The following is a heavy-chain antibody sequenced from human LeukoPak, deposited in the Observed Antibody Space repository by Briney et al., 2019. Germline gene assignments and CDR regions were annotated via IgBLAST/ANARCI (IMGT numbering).Heavy chain of an antibody. D-gene: IGHD2-8*01. CDR1: GGSFSGYY. CDR3: ARDRYCTNGVCYFKRYYFDY. Sequence: PSETLSLTCAVYGGSFSGYYWSWIRQPPGKGLEGIGEINHSGSTNYIPSLKSRVTISVDTSKNQFSLKLSSVTAADTAVYYCARDRYCTNGVCYFKRYYFDYWGQGTLVTVSS. CDR2: INHSGST. V-gene: IGHV4-34*01. J-gene: IGHJ4*02.